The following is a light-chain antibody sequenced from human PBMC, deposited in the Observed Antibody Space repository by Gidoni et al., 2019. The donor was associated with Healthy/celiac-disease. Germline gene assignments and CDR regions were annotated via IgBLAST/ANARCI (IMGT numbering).Light chain of an antibody. J-gene: IGKJ1*01. V-gene: IGKV1-5*03. CDR1: QSISSW. CDR3: QQYNTYSVT. CDR2: KAS. Sequence: DIQMTQSPSTLSASVGDSVTITCRASQSISSWLAWYQQKPGKAPKLLIYKASSLESGVPSRFSGSGSGAEFTLTISSLQPDDFATYYCQQYNTYSVTFGRGTKVEIK.